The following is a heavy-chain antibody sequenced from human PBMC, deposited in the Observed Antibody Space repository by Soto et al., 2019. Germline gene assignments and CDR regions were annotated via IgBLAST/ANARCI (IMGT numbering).Heavy chain of an antibody. D-gene: IGHD3-16*01. Sequence: GGSLRLSCAASGFTFSGSAIHWVRQDTGKGLEWVARIRSKVHNYATAYSASVEGRFTISKDDSTNTAYLQMNSLKTEDTAVYYCPRLDPDAAFIQALRDWGQGTLVTVSS. CDR3: PRLDPDAAFIQALRD. J-gene: IGHJ4*02. CDR1: GFTFSGSA. V-gene: IGHV3-73*01. CDR2: IRSKVHNYAT.